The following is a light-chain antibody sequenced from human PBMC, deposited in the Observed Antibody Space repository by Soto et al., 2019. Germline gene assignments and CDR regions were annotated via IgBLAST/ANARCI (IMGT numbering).Light chain of an antibody. J-gene: IGKJ5*01. CDR1: QSVRGL. CDR2: DAY. CDR3: QQRHMWPIT. V-gene: IGKV3-11*01. Sequence: VLTQAPVTLSLSPGERATLSCRASQSVRGLLAWYQQKPGQAPRLLIYDAYNRATGIPPRFSGSGSGTDFTLTISSLEPEDSAVYYCQQRHMWPITCGQGTRLEIK.